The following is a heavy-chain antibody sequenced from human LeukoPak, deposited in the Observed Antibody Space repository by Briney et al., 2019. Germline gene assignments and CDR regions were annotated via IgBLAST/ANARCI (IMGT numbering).Heavy chain of an antibody. D-gene: IGHD3-10*01. CDR3: ARHSPRLLWFRELFIDY. V-gene: IGHV4-34*01. CDR2: INHSGST. Sequence: SETLSLTCAVYGGSFSGYYWSWIRQPPGKGLEWIGEINHSGSTNYNPSLKSRVTISVDTSKNQFSLKLSSVTAADTAVYYCARHSPRLLWFRELFIDYWGQGTLVTVSS. J-gene: IGHJ4*02. CDR1: GGSFSGYY.